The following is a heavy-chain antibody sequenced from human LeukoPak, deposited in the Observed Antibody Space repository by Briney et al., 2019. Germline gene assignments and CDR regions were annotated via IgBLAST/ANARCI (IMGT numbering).Heavy chain of an antibody. Sequence: GRSLRLSCAASGFTFSSYGMHWVRQAPGKRLEWVAVIWYDGSNKYYADSVKGRFTISRDNSKNTLYLQMNSLRAEDTAVYYCARVAGASGSYVDYWGQGTLVTVSS. J-gene: IGHJ4*02. CDR3: ARVAGASGSYVDY. CDR2: IWYDGSNK. V-gene: IGHV3-33*01. D-gene: IGHD1-26*01. CDR1: GFTFSSYG.